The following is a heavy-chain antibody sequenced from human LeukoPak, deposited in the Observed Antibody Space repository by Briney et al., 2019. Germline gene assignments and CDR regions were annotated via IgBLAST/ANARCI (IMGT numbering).Heavy chain of an antibody. CDR2: ISASGGST. D-gene: IGHD3-10*01. Sequence: GSLRLSCAASGFTFSSYAMSWVRRAPGKGLEWVSTISASGGSTYFADSVKGRFAISRDYSKNTLYVQMTSLRAEDTAVYYCAKVPDGSPRGYWYFDLWGRGTLVTISS. V-gene: IGHV3-23*01. CDR1: GFTFSSYA. J-gene: IGHJ2*01. CDR3: AKVPDGSPRGYWYFDL.